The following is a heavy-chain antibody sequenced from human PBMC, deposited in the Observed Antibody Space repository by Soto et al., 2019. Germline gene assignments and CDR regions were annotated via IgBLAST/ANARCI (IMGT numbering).Heavy chain of an antibody. Sequence: GGSLRLSCADSGFSSSTYAMTWVRQAPGKGLEWVSNIDTRGDSTAYADSVKGRFTISRDNSKNTLYLQMNSLRAEDTAVYYCARDLLVPGLGYWGQGTLVTVSS. V-gene: IGHV3-23*01. J-gene: IGHJ4*02. CDR3: ARDLLVPGLGY. CDR2: IDTRGDST. D-gene: IGHD2-8*02. CDR1: GFSSSTYA.